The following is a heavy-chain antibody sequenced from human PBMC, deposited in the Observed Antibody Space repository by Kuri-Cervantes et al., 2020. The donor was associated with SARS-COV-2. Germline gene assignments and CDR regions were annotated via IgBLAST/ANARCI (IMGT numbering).Heavy chain of an antibody. D-gene: IGHD7-27*01. CDR1: GFIFSDYY. V-gene: IGHV3-11*04. Sequence: LSLTCTASGFIFSDYYMTWIRQAPGKGLEWVSNIGPSGTTKYYADSVKGRFTISRDNAKNSLYLQMSSLRAEDTAVYYCARDLRLGKSLDYWGQGTLVTDSS. CDR3: ARDLRLGKSLDY. J-gene: IGHJ4*02. CDR2: IGPSGTTK.